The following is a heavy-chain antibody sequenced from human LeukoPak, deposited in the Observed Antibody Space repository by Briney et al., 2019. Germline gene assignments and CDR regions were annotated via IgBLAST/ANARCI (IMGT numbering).Heavy chain of an antibody. CDR3: ARSFFLVSPASPYDAFEL. J-gene: IGHJ3*01. D-gene: IGHD2-2*01. CDR2: VYTSGST. CDR1: GGSISNYY. Sequence: SETLSLTCTVSGGSISNYYWSWIRRTAGKGLEWIGRVYTSGSTSYNPSLKSRLTISVDTSKDEVSLKLSSVTAADTAVYYCARSFFLVSPASPYDAFELWGQGTMVTVSS. V-gene: IGHV4-4*07.